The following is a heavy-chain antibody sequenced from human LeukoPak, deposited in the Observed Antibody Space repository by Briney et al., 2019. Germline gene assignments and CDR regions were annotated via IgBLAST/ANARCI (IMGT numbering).Heavy chain of an antibody. Sequence: GGSLRLSCAASGFTFSSYSMNWVRQAPGKGLEWVSSISNSSSYIYYADSVKGRFTISRDNAKNSLYLQMNSLRAEDTAVYYCARALLGGEGDFDYWGQGTLVTVSS. CDR2: ISNSSSYI. D-gene: IGHD2-15*01. V-gene: IGHV3-21*01. J-gene: IGHJ4*02. CDR1: GFTFSSYS. CDR3: ARALLGGEGDFDY.